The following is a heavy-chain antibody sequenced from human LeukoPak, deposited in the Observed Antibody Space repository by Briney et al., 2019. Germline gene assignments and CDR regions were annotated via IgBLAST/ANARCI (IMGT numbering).Heavy chain of an antibody. Sequence: GRSLRLSCAASGFTFDDYAMHWVRQAPGEGLEWVSGISWNSGSIGYADSVKGRFTISRDNAKNSLYLQMNSLRADDTALYYCAKGGRPFDYWGQGTLVTVSS. J-gene: IGHJ4*02. CDR2: ISWNSGSI. V-gene: IGHV3-9*01. CDR1: GFTFDDYA. CDR3: AKGGRPFDY. D-gene: IGHD1-26*01.